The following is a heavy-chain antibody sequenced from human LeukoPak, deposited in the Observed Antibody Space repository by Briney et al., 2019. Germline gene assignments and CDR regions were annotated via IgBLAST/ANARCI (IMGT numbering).Heavy chain of an antibody. CDR3: AKDSGFGTMINYYFDY. CDR2: IYSGGST. CDR1: GFTFSSYG. V-gene: IGHV3-66*01. D-gene: IGHD3-22*01. J-gene: IGHJ4*02. Sequence: TGGSLRLSCAASGFTFSSYGMSWVRQAPGKGLEWVSVIYSGGSTYYADSVKGRFTISRDNSKNTLYLQMNSLRAEDTAVYYCAKDSGFGTMINYYFDYWGQGTLVTVSS.